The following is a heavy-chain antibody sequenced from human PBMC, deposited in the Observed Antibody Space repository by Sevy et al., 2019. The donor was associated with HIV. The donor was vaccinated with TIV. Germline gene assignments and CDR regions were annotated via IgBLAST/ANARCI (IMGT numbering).Heavy chain of an antibody. Sequence: GGSLRLSCAASGFTFSSYWMSWVRQAPGKGLEWVANIKQDGSEKYYVDSVKGRVTITRDNDRNSLYLQMNSLRAEDMAVYDCARVSGDNSSGWYGLDHFDYWGQGTLVTVSS. CDR3: ARVSGDNSSGWYGLDHFDY. J-gene: IGHJ4*02. CDR1: GFTFSSYW. D-gene: IGHD6-19*01. V-gene: IGHV3-7*03. CDR2: IKQDGSEK.